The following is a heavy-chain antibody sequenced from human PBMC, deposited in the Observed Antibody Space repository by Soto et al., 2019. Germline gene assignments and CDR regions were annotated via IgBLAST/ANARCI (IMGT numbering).Heavy chain of an antibody. CDR3: ARRKVRGTNWFDP. D-gene: IGHD3-10*01. Sequence: LCGGSISSSSYYWGWIRQPPGKGLEWIGSIYYSGSTYYNPSLKSRVTISVDTSKNQFSLKLSSVTAADTAVYYCARRKVRGTNWFDPWGQGTLVTVSS. V-gene: IGHV4-39*01. J-gene: IGHJ5*02. CDR1: GGSISSSSYY. CDR2: IYYSGST.